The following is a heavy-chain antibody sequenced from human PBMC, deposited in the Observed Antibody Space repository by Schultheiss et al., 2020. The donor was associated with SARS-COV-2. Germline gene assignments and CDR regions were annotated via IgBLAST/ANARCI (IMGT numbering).Heavy chain of an antibody. Sequence: SETLSLTCAVSGGSISSSNWWSWVRQPPGKGLEWIGEIYHSGSTNYNPSLKSRVTISVDTSKNQFSLKLSSVTAADTAVYYCARAPDTAMAYFDYWGQGTLVTVSS. CDR2: IYHSGST. CDR3: ARAPDTAMAYFDY. J-gene: IGHJ4*02. CDR1: GGSISSSNW. D-gene: IGHD5-18*01. V-gene: IGHV4-4*02.